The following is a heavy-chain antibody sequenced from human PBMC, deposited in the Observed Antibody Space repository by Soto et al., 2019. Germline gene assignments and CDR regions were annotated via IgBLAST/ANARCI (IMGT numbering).Heavy chain of an antibody. CDR2: IKSKTDGGTT. V-gene: IGHV3-15*01. CDR3: TTDAGYCSGGSCSAFDY. Sequence: GGSLRLSCAASGFTFSNAWMSWVRQAPGKGLEWVGRIKSKTDGGTTDYAAPVKGRFTISRDDSKNTLYLQMNSLKTEDTAVYYCTTDAGYCSGGSCSAFDYWGQGTLVTVSS. CDR1: GFTFSNAW. J-gene: IGHJ4*02. D-gene: IGHD2-15*01.